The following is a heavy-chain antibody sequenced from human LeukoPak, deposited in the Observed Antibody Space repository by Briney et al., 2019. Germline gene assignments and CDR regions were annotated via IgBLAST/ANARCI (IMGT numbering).Heavy chain of an antibody. Sequence: GGSLRLSCAASGFTFSSYGMHWVRQAPGKGLEWAAVISYDVNEKYYVDSVKGRFTISRDNSENTLYLQMNSLRAEDTAVYYCAKDGGTSGYYAGFVDYWGQGTMVTVSS. D-gene: IGHD3-22*01. J-gene: IGHJ4*02. CDR2: ISYDVNEK. CDR1: GFTFSSYG. V-gene: IGHV3-30*18. CDR3: AKDGGTSGYYAGFVDY.